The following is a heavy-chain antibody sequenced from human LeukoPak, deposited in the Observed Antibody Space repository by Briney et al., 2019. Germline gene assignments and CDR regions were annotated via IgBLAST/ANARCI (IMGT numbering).Heavy chain of an antibody. Sequence: PSETLSLTYTVSGGSISGYYWSWIRQPPGKGLEWIGYIYYSGSTNYNPSLKSRVTISVDTSKNQFSLKLSSVTAADTAVYYCARGCSAGTPHNWFDPWGQGTLVTVSS. V-gene: IGHV4-59*01. CDR1: GGSISGYY. CDR3: ARGCSAGTPHNWFDP. J-gene: IGHJ5*02. CDR2: IYYSGST. D-gene: IGHD6-13*01.